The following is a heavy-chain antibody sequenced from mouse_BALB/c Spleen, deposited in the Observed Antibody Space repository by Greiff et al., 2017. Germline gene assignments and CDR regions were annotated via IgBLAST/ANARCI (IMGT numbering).Heavy chain of an antibody. CDR1: GYTFTSYY. V-gene: IGHV1S81*02. CDR3: TRRAGTEYYFDY. CDR2: INPSNGGT. Sequence: QVQLQQPGAELVKPGASVKLSCKASGYTFTSYYMYWVKQRPGQGLEWIGGINPSNGGTNFNVKFKSKATLTVDKSSSTAYMQLSSLTSEDSAVYYCTRRAGTEYYFDYWGQGTTLTVSS. J-gene: IGHJ2*01. D-gene: IGHD3-3*01.